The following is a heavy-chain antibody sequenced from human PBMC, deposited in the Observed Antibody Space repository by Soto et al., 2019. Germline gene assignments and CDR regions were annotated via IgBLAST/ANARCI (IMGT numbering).Heavy chain of an antibody. CDR1: GGTFSSYA. Sequence: SLKVSCKASGGTFSSYAISWVRQAPGQGLEWMGGIIPIFGTANYAQKFQGRVTITADESTSTAYMELSSLRSEDTAVYYCARGEMATIYYYYYGMDVWGQGTTVTVSS. CDR3: ARGEMATIYYYYYGMDV. CDR2: IIPIFGTA. J-gene: IGHJ6*02. V-gene: IGHV1-69*13. D-gene: IGHD5-12*01.